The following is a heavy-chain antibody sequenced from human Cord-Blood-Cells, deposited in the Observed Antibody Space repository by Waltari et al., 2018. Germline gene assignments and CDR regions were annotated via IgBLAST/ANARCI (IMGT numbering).Heavy chain of an antibody. CDR1: GFTVSSNY. Sequence: EVQLVESGGGLIQPGGSLRLSCAASGFTVSSNYMSWVRQAPGKGLEWVSVIYSGGSTYYADTGKGRFTSSRDNSKNTLYLQMNSLRAEDTAVYYCARERDDSSGYYVYWYFDLWGRGTLVTVSS. V-gene: IGHV3-53*01. D-gene: IGHD3-22*01. CDR3: ARERDDSSGYYVYWYFDL. J-gene: IGHJ2*01. CDR2: IYSGGST.